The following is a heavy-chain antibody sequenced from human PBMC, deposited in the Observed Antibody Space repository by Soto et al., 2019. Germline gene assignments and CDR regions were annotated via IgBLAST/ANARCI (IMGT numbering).Heavy chain of an antibody. D-gene: IGHD6-6*01. J-gene: IGHJ5*02. V-gene: IGHV4-31*03. CDR3: ARGTRSSSGGWFDP. CDR1: GDSLSRGGSY. Sequence: SESVSLTCPVSGDSLSRGGSYWPWIRSHPGKGLEWIGYIYYSGSTYYNPSLQSRVTISIDTSENQFSLKMNSATAADTAVYYCARGTRSSSGGWFDPCGQGTLVSGSS. CDR2: IYYSGST.